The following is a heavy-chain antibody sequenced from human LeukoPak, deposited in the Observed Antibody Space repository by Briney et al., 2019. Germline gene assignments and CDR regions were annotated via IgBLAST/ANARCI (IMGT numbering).Heavy chain of an antibody. CDR1: GGSISSYY. J-gene: IGHJ6*03. CDR3: ARDAITMVWGDGHYYYMDV. CDR2: IYTSGST. D-gene: IGHD3-10*01. V-gene: IGHV4-4*07. Sequence: SETLSLTCTVSGGSISSYYWSWIRQPAGKGLEWIGRIYTSGSTNYNPSLKSRVTISVDKSKNQFSLKLSSVTAADTAVYYCARDAITMVWGDGHYYYMDVWGKGTTVTVSS.